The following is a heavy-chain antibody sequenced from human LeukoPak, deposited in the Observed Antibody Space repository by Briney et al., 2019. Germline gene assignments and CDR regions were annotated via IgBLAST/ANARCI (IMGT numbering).Heavy chain of an antibody. CDR1: GFTFSSYS. J-gene: IGHJ6*03. CDR3: ARDPGGYMDV. V-gene: IGHV3-21*01. CDR2: ISSSSSYI. Sequence: GGSLRLSCAASGFTFSSYSMNWVRQAPGKGLEWVSSISSSSSYIYYADSVKGRFTISRDNAKNSLYLQMNSLRAEDTTVYYCARDPGGYMDVWGKGTTVTISS. D-gene: IGHD3-10*01.